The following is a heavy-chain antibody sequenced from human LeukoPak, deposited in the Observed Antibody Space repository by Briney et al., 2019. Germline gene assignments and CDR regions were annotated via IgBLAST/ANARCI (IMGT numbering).Heavy chain of an antibody. V-gene: IGHV4-39*07. D-gene: IGHD6-13*01. CDR1: GGSISSSSYY. J-gene: IGHJ4*02. Sequence: SETLSLTCTVSGGSISSSSYYWGWIRQPPGKGLEWIGSIYYSGSTYYNPSLKSRVTISVDTSKNQFSLKLSSVTAADTAVYYCARGPPVAAAGYRWGDDYWGQGTLVTVSS. CDR3: ARGPPVAAAGYRWGDDY. CDR2: IYYSGST.